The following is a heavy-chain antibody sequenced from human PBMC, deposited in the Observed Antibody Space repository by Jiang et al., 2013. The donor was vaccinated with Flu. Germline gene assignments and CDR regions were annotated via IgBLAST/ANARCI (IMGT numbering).Heavy chain of an antibody. J-gene: IGHJ4*02. V-gene: IGHV4-30-4*01. CDR2: IYYSGST. CDR1: GGSISSGDYY. Sequence: SLTCTVSGGSISSGDYYWSWIRQPPGKGLEWIGYIYYSGSTYYNPSLKSRVTISVDTSKNQFSLKLSSVTAADTAVYYCARVGNEVGLRPHFDYWGQGTLVTVSS. D-gene: IGHD5-12*01. CDR3: ARVGNEVGLRPHFDY.